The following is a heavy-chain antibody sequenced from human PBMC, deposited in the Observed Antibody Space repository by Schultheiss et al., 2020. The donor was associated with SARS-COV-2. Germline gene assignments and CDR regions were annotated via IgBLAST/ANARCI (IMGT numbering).Heavy chain of an antibody. J-gene: IGHJ6*02. V-gene: IGHV3-66*02. CDR2: ISGSGGRT. D-gene: IGHD3-10*01. CDR1: GFTVSGNY. CDR3: ARAGGTMVRGPYGMDV. Sequence: GSLRLSCAASGFTVSGNYMSWVRQAPGKGLEWVSAISGSGGRTYYADSVKGRFTISRDNSKNTLYLQMNSLRAEDTAVYYCARAGGTMVRGPYGMDVWGQGTTVTVSS.